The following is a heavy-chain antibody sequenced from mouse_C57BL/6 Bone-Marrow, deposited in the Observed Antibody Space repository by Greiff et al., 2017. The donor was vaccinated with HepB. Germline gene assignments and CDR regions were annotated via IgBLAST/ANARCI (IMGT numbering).Heavy chain of an antibody. D-gene: IGHD1-1*01. CDR1: GYSITSGYY. CDR2: ISYDGSN. Sequence: ESGPGLVKPSQSLSLTCSVTGYSITSGYYWNWIRQFPGNKLEWMGYISYDGSNNYNPSLKNRISITRDTSKNQFFLKLNSVTTEDTATYDCARDYYGSSYWYFDVWGTGTTVTVSS. V-gene: IGHV3-6*01. CDR3: ARDYYGSSYWYFDV. J-gene: IGHJ1*03.